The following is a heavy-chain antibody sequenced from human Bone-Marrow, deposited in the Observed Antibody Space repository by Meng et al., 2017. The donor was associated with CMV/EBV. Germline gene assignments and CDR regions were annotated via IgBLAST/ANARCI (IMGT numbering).Heavy chain of an antibody. J-gene: IGHJ4*02. CDR3: ARAPRYCSSTSCYMGDYFDY. CDR2: IYSGGST. D-gene: IGHD2-2*02. CDR1: GFTVSSNY. V-gene: IGHV3-53*01. Sequence: GSLRLSCAASGFTVSSNYMSWVRQAPGKGLEWVSVIYSGGSTYYADSVKGRFTISRDNSKNTLYLQMNSLRAEDTAVYYCARAPRYCSSTSCYMGDYFDYWGQGTLVTVSS.